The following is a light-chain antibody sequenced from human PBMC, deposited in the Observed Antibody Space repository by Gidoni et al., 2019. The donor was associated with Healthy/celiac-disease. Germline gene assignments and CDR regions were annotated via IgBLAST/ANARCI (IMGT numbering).Light chain of an antibody. CDR1: QSLSRY. J-gene: IGKJ1*01. CDR2: AAS. V-gene: IGKV3-11*01. CDR3: QQRSNWT. Sequence: IVLTQSPATLFFAPGERTTRSGRASQSLSRYLVWYQQKPGQAPRLHVYAASNRATGIPARFSGSRSGTDFTISISSLEPEDFAVYYCQQRSNWTFGQGTKVEIK.